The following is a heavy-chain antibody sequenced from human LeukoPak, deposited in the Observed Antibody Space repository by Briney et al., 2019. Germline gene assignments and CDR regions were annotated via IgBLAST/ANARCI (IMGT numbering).Heavy chain of an antibody. CDR2: INSDGSST. J-gene: IGHJ4*02. V-gene: IGHV3-74*01. D-gene: IGHD3-22*01. CDR1: GITFSHAW. CDR3: AREGGYSIY. Sequence: PGGSLRLSCAASGITFSHAWVSWVRQAPGKGLVWVSRINSDGSSTSYADSVKGRFTISRDNAKNTLYLQMNSLRAEDTAVYYCAREGGYSIYWGQGTLVTVSS.